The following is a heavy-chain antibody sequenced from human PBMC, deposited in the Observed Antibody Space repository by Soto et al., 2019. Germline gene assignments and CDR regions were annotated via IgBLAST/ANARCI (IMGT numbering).Heavy chain of an antibody. J-gene: IGHJ4*02. CDR1: GGSMNHGDYY. Sequence: QVQLQESGPGLVKPSQTLSLTCNVSGGSMNHGDYYWSWVRQSPEKGLEWIGYIYVTGTNYYNPSFKSRVTISVDRSRSRFSLRLTSVTADDTAVYCCAALYVRYILAGNYFDSWGQGSLVTVSS. CDR2: IYVTGTN. V-gene: IGHV4-30-4*01. D-gene: IGHD3-16*01. CDR3: AALYVRYILAGNYFDS.